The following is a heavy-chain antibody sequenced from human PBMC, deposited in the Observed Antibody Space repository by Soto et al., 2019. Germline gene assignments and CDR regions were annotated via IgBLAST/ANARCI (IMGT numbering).Heavy chain of an antibody. CDR3: ARRASR. D-gene: IGHD1-26*01. V-gene: IGHV3-48*03. Sequence: LRLSCAASGFTFSSYEMNWVRQAPGKGLEWVSYIHPSGQPIFYADSVKGRFTISRDNAKNSLYLQMSSLRAEDSAVYYCARRASRWGQGTMVTVSS. CDR2: IHPSGQPI. CDR1: GFTFSSYE. J-gene: IGHJ3*01.